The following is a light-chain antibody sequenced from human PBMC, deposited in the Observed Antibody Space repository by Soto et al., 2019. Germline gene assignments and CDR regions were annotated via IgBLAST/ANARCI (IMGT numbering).Light chain of an antibody. V-gene: IGLV2-14*01. J-gene: IGLJ3*02. CDR2: EVS. Sequence: QSALTQPASVSGSPGQSITISCTGTSSDVGRYNYVSWYQQHLGKAPKLMIYEVSNRPSGVSNRFSGSKSGNTASLTISGLQAEDEADYYCSSYTSSSTRVFGGGTKLTVL. CDR3: SSYTSSSTRV. CDR1: SSDVGRYNY.